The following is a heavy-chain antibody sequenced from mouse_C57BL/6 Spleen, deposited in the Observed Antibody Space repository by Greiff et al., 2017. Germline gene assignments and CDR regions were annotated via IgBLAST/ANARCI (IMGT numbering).Heavy chain of an antibody. CDR3: ARCYGSYLFYFDY. D-gene: IGHD2-3*01. J-gene: IGHJ2*01. V-gene: IGHV1-50*01. CDR1: GYTFTSYW. Sequence: QVQLQQPGAELVKPGASVKLSCKASGYTFTSYWMQWVKQRPGQGLEWIGEIDPSDSYTNYNQKFKGKATLTVDTSSSTAYMQLSSLTSEDSAVYYCARCYGSYLFYFDYWGQGTTLTVSS. CDR2: IDPSDSYT.